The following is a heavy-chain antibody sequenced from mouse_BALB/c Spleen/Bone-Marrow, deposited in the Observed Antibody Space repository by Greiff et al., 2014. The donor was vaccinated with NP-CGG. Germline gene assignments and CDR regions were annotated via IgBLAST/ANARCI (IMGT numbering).Heavy chain of an antibody. J-gene: IGHJ2*01. CDR3: TIPTAQACFDY. V-gene: IGHV1S127*01. CDR2: IDPSDSYT. CDR1: GYTFTSYW. D-gene: IGHD3-2*02. Sequence: QVHVKQSGAELVKPGASVKMSCKASGYTFTSYWMHWVKQRPGQGLEWIGVIDPSDSYTSYNQKFKGKATLTVDTSSSTAYMQLSSLTSEDSAVYYCTIPTAQACFDYWGQGTTLTVSS.